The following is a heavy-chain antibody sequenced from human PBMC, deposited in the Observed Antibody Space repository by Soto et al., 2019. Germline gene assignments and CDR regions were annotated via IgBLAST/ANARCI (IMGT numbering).Heavy chain of an antibody. J-gene: IGHJ4*02. Sequence: EVQLLESGGGLVQPGGSLRLSCAASGFTFSSYAMSWVPQAPGRGLGWFSAISGSGGSTYYADSVKGRFTISRDNSKNTLYLQMNSLRAEDTAVYYCAKEGDIVVVVAAVFDYWGQGTPVTVSS. CDR3: AKEGDIVVVVAAVFDY. V-gene: IGHV3-23*01. CDR1: GFTFSSYA. CDR2: ISGSGGST. D-gene: IGHD2-15*01.